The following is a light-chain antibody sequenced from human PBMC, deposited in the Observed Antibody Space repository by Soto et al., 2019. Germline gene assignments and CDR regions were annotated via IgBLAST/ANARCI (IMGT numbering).Light chain of an antibody. CDR1: QSVLYSSNNKNY. V-gene: IGKV4-1*01. Sequence: DIVMTQSPDSLAVSLGERATINCKSSQSVLYSSNNKNYLAWYQQKPGQPPKLLIYWASTRESGVPDRFNGSGSGTDFTLTISSLQAEDVAVYYCQQYYNTPNTFGPGTNV. CDR3: QQYYNTPNT. CDR2: WAS. J-gene: IGKJ3*01.